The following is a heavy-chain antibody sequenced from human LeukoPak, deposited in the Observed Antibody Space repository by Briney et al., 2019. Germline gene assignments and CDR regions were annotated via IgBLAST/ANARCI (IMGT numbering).Heavy chain of an antibody. Sequence: ASVKVSCKASGYTFTSYGISWVRQAPGRGLEWMGWISAYNGNTNYAQKPQGRVTMTTDTSTSTAYMELRSLRSDDTAVYYCARDPPRIVVVVAATNYYGMDVWGQGTTVTVSS. CDR3: ARDPPRIVVVVAATNYYGMDV. D-gene: IGHD2-15*01. CDR2: ISAYNGNT. CDR1: GYTFTSYG. V-gene: IGHV1-18*01. J-gene: IGHJ6*02.